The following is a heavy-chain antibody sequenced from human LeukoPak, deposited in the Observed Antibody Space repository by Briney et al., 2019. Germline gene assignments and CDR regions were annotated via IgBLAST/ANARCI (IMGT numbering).Heavy chain of an antibody. V-gene: IGHV5-51*03. J-gene: IGHJ4*02. CDR2: IYPDDSDT. D-gene: IGHD2-8*01. CDR3: GRSVGYCSNGVCSVFDY. CDR1: GYSFTNYW. Sequence: GESLTISCTGSGYSFTNYWIGWVRQMPGKGLEWMGIIYPDDSDTRYSPSFQGQVTISADKSISAAYLQWSSLKASDTAMYYCGRSVGYCSNGVCSVFDYWGQGTLVTVSS.